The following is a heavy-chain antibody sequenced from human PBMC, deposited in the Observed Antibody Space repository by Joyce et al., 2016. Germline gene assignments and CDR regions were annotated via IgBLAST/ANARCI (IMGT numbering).Heavy chain of an antibody. D-gene: IGHD2-21*01. CDR3: ARDLVETYYAYYGLDV. Sequence: QVQLVESGGGVVQPGRSLRLSCADFGFTFSNFGMHWVRQAPGKGLEWVAVISYDCISKDYADSVKGRFTISRDNSKDTLYLQMNSLRVEDTGVYYCARDLVETYYAYYGLDVWGQGTTVTVSS. CDR2: ISYDCISK. CDR1: GFTFSNFG. V-gene: IGHV3-30*03. J-gene: IGHJ6*02.